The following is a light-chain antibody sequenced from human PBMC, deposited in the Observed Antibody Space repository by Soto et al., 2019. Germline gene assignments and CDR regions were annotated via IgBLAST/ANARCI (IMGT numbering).Light chain of an antibody. J-gene: IGKJ4*01. Sequence: EIVLTQSPGTLSLSPGERATLSCRASQSVGRNYFAWYQQKPGQAPRLLIYGAYSRATGIPDRFSGRGSGTDFTLTFSRLEPEDSAVYYCQQYTSSPLTFGGGTRVEIK. V-gene: IGKV3-20*01. CDR1: QSVGRNY. CDR2: GAY. CDR3: QQYTSSPLT.